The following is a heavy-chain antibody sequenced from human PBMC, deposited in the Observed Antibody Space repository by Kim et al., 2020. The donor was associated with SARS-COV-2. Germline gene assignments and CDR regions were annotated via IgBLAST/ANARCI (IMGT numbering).Heavy chain of an antibody. CDR2: VKTDGGDT. CDR1: GYTFTSND. V-gene: IGHV1-8*01. Sequence: ASVKVSCKPSGYTFTSNDISWVRQATGQGLEWMGWVKTDGGDTVYAQKVQGRIIMAWNTSTSTAYMELSGLTSEDTAVYYCARVFGFYYHYMDVWGKGTTVTVSS. CDR3: ARVFGFYYHYMDV. J-gene: IGHJ6*03. D-gene: IGHD3-10*01.